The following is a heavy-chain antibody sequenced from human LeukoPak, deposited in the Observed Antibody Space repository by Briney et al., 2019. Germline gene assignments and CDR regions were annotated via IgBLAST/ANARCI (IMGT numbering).Heavy chain of an antibody. J-gene: IGHJ5*02. CDR1: GFTFDDYG. D-gene: IGHD3-3*01. CDR2: INWNGGST. CDR3: ARGNLLRFLEWFDRRDWFDP. Sequence: PGRSLRLSCAASGFTFDDYGMSWVRQAPGKGLEWVSGINWNGGSTGYADSVKGRFTISRDNAKNSLYLQMNSLRAEDTALYHCARGNLLRFLEWFDRRDWFDPWGQGTLVTVSS. V-gene: IGHV3-20*01.